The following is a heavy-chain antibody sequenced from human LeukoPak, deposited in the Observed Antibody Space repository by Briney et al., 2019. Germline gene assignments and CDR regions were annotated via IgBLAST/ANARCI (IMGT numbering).Heavy chain of an antibody. CDR3: ARSRMSDAFDI. CDR2: INPNTGGT. J-gene: IGHJ3*02. V-gene: IGHV1-2*02. CDR1: GYTFTGYY. Sequence: SVKVSCKASGYTFTGYYIHWVRQAPGQGLEWMGWINPNTGGTNYAQKFQGRVTMTRDTSISTAYMELSRLRSDDTAVYYCARSRMSDAFDIWGQGTLVTVST. D-gene: IGHD2/OR15-2a*01.